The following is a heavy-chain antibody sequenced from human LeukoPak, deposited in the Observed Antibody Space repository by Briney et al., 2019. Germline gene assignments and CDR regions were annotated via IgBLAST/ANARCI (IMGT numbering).Heavy chain of an antibody. CDR2: INHSGST. CDR1: GGSFSGYY. D-gene: IGHD4-17*01. J-gene: IGHJ4*02. Sequence: PSETLSLTCAVYGGSFSGYYWSWIRQPPGKGLEWIGEINHSGSTNYNPSLKSRVTISVDTSKNQFSLKLSSVTAADTAVYYCASLTTVTTSDLDVMGGDSSGVFDYWGQGTLVTVSS. V-gene: IGHV4-34*01. CDR3: ASLTTVTTSDLDVMGGDSSGVFDY.